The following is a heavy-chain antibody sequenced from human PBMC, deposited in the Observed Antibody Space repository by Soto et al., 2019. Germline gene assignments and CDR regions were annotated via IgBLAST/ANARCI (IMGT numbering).Heavy chain of an antibody. CDR2: ISYDGSNK. D-gene: IGHD3-9*01. V-gene: IGHV3-30-3*01. CDR3: SRDEAPPDILTGYYVELCGMDV. CDR1: GFTFSSYA. J-gene: IGHJ6*02. Sequence: QVQLVESGGGVVQPGRSLRLSCAASGFTFSSYAMHWVRQAPGKGLEWVAVISYDGSNKYYADSVTGRFTISRDNSKNTLYLQMNRLIAEDRDVYYCSRDEAPPDILTGYYVELCGMDVWGQGTTVNGSS.